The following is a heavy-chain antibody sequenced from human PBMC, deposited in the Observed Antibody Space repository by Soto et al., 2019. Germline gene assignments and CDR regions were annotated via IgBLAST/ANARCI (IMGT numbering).Heavy chain of an antibody. CDR1: GFTFSSYA. J-gene: IGHJ3*02. Sequence: PGGSLRLSCAASGFTFSSYAMSWVRQAPGKGLEWVSAISGSGGSTYYADSVKGRFTISRDNSKNTLYLQMNSLRAEDPAVYYYGKTPYDTLTGYPTDAFEIWGQGTMVT. D-gene: IGHD3-9*01. V-gene: IGHV3-23*01. CDR2: ISGSGGST. CDR3: GKTPYDTLTGYPTDAFEI.